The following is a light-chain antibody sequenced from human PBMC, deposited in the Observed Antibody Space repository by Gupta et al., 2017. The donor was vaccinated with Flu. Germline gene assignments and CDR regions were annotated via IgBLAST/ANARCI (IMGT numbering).Light chain of an antibody. V-gene: IGLV3-19*01. J-gene: IGLJ2*01. CDR3: SSGDSTSNHQSV. CDR2: AKN. CDR1: SIINSY. Sequence: GGSIINSYASKYQQKPGPAPLLVIYAKNIRPSGIPDQFSGSSSANTASFTITGALADDEADYYYSSGDSTSNHQSVFGGGTKLTVL.